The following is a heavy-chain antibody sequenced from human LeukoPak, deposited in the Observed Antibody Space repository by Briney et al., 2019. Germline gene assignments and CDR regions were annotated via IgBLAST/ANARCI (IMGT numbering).Heavy chain of an antibody. CDR1: GYTFTGYY. D-gene: IGHD3-10*01. V-gene: IGHV1-2*02. Sequence: ASVKVSRKASGYTFTGYYMHWVRQAPGQGLEWMGWINPNSGGTNYAQKFQGRVTMTRDTSISTAYMELSRLRSDDTAVYYCARDAGSTMVRGVISNFDYWGQGTLVTVSS. CDR3: ARDAGSTMVRGVISNFDY. CDR2: INPNSGGT. J-gene: IGHJ4*02.